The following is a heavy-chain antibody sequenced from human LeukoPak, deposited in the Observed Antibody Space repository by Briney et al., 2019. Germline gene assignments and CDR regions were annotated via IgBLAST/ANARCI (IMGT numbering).Heavy chain of an antibody. J-gene: IGHJ4*02. CDR1: GFTFTNNF. V-gene: IGHV3-23*01. CDR2: IFPSGGEI. Sequence: GGSLRLSCAASGFTFTNNFMIWVRQPPGKGLEWVSSIFPSGGEIHYADSVRGRFTISRDNSKSTLSLQMNSLRAEDTAIYYCATYRQVLLPFESWGQGTLVTVSS. D-gene: IGHD2-8*02. CDR3: ATYRQVLLPFES.